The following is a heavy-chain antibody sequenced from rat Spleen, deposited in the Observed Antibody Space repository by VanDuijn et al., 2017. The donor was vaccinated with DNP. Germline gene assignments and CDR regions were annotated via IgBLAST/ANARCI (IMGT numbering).Heavy chain of an antibody. Sequence: EVQLVESGGGLVQPGGSLRLSCAASGFTFSAYYMAWVRQAPAKGLQWVAYIGSAAYAPYYGDSVKGRFTISRDNAKSTLYLQMNSLRSEDMATYYCARGYYGGGRLDAWGQGSPVTVTS. CDR2: IGSAAYAP. CDR1: GFTFSAYY. J-gene: IGHJ4*01. D-gene: IGHD1-1*01. V-gene: IGHV5-22*01. CDR3: ARGYYGGGRLDA.